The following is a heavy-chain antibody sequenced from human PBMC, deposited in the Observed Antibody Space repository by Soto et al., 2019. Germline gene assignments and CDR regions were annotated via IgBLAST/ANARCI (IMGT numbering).Heavy chain of an antibody. J-gene: IGHJ6*02. CDR2: ISGSGGST. Sequence: EEQLLESGGGLVQPGGSLRLPCAASGFTFSSYAMSWVRQAPGMGLEWVSGISGSGGSTYYADSVKGRFTISRDNSKNMVFLQMNSLRAEDTAVYYCAKYSGSHYYYYAMDVWGQGTTVTVSS. V-gene: IGHV3-23*01. CDR1: GFTFSSYA. CDR3: AKYSGSHYYYYAMDV. D-gene: IGHD1-26*01.